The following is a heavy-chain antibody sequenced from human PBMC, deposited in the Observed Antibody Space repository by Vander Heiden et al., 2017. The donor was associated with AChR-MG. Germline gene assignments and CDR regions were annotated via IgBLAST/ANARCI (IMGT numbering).Heavy chain of an antibody. CDR3: ARDGTYYYDSSGYYYDAFDI. Sequence: QVQLVESGGGVVQPGRSLRLSCAASGFTFSSYGIHGVRQAPGKGLEWVAVIWYDGSNKYYADSVKGRFTISRDNSKNTLYLQMNSLRAEDTAVYYCARDGTYYYDSSGYYYDAFDIWGQGTMVTVSS. V-gene: IGHV3-33*01. D-gene: IGHD3-22*01. CDR2: IWYDGSNK. J-gene: IGHJ3*02. CDR1: GFTFSSYG.